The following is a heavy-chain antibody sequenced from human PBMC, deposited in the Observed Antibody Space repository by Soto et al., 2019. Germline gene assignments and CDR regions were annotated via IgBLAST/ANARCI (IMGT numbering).Heavy chain of an antibody. J-gene: IGHJ6*02. D-gene: IGHD3-9*01. CDR2: ISTHNGDT. CDR1: GYTFTSYG. CDR3: ARGYDILTGLAYYYGMDV. Sequence: ASVKVSCKISGYTFTSYGISWVRQAPGQGLERMGWISTHNGDTNFAQKFQGRVTLTTDTSTNTAYMDLRSLTSDDTAVYYCARGYDILTGLAYYYGMDVWGQGTTVTVSS. V-gene: IGHV1-18*01.